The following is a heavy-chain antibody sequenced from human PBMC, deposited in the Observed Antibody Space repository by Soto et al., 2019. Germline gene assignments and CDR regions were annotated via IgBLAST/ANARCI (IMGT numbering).Heavy chain of an antibody. D-gene: IGHD3-22*01. Sequence: PGGSLRLSCAASGFTVSSNYMSWVRQAPGKGLEWVSVIYSGGSTYYADSVKGRFTISRDNSKNTLYLQMNSLRAEDTAVYYCAREVSGYYYFDYWGQGTLVTVSS. V-gene: IGHV3-53*01. CDR1: GFTVSSNY. CDR2: IYSGGST. J-gene: IGHJ4*02. CDR3: AREVSGYYYFDY.